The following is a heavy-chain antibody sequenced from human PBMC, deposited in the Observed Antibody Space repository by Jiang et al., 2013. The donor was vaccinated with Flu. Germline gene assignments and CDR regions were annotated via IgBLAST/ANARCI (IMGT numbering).Heavy chain of an antibody. V-gene: IGHV4-34*01. Sequence: KPSETLSLTCTVSGGSFIGYYWHWVRQSPGKGLEWIAEIXRFGSTNYNPSLDSRATISMDTSKHQVSLRVTSVTAADTAVYYCARGQREVAGSIGEYSYNGLDVWGQGTTVTVSS. CDR2: IXRFGST. J-gene: IGHJ6*02. D-gene: IGHD3-10*01. CDR3: ARGQREVAGSIGEYSYNGLDV. CDR1: GGSFIGYY.